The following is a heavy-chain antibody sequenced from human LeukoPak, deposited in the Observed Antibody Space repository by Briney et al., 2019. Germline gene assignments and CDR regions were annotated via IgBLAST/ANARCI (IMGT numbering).Heavy chain of an antibody. CDR3: ARVIVLVEGASDHFDY. Sequence: PGGSLRLSCAASGFTFSRYWMTWVRQPPGKGLEWVANIKYDGSAKYYGDSVKGRFTISRDNTKNSLYLQMNSLRAEDTAVYYCARVIVLVEGASDHFDYWGQGTPATVHS. D-gene: IGHD2-2*01. CDR1: GFTFSRYW. V-gene: IGHV3-7*01. J-gene: IGHJ4*02. CDR2: IKYDGSAK.